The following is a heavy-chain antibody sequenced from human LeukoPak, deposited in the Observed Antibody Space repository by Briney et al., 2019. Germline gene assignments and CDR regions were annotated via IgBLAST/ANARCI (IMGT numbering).Heavy chain of an antibody. CDR1: GGTFSSYA. J-gene: IGHJ4*02. Sequence: SXXVSCKASGGTFSSYAINWVRQAPGQGGEWMGRIVPIFGTTNYAQNFQARVTITAHESTSTAYMELSSLRSEDTAVYYCTRSRGSGSYLDYWGQGTLVTVSS. V-gene: IGHV1-69*15. D-gene: IGHD3-10*01. CDR2: IVPIFGTT. CDR3: TRSRGSGSYLDY.